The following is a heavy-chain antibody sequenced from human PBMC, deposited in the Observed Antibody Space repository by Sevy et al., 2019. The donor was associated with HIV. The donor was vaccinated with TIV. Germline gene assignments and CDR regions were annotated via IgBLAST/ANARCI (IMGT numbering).Heavy chain of an antibody. J-gene: IGHJ4*02. CDR2: IHNSGTT. Sequence: SETLSLTCTVSGGSISSSYWSWIRQPPGKGLEWIAFIHNSGTTNYNPSLESRVTISVDTSKSHFSLNLSSVTAADTAVYYCARGPHERGVAAGFDYWGRGILVTVSS. CDR3: ARGPHERGVAAGFDY. V-gene: IGHV4-59*01. CDR1: GGSISSSY. D-gene: IGHD2-8*01.